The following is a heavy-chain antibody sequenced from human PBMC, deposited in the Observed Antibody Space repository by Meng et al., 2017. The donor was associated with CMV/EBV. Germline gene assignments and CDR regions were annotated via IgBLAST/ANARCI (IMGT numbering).Heavy chain of an antibody. D-gene: IGHD3-3*01. CDR2: ISSSSSYI. Sequence: GGSLRLSCAASGFTFSRYSMNWVRQAPGKGLEWVSSISSSSSYIYYADSVKGRFTISRDNAKNSLYLQMTSLRAEDTAVFYCARDQGDFWSSYLTSFDYWGQGTLVTVSS. V-gene: IGHV3-21*01. J-gene: IGHJ4*02. CDR3: ARDQGDFWSSYLTSFDY. CDR1: GFTFSRYS.